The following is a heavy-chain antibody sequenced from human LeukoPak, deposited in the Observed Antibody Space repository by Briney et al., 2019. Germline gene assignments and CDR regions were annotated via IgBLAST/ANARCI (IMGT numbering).Heavy chain of an antibody. Sequence: SVKVSCKASGGTFSSYAISWVRQAPGQGLEWMGRIIPIFGTANYAQKFQGRVTITTDESTSTAYMELSSLRSEDTAVYYCARDHSFPRYYDILTGYYYMDVWGKGTTVTVSS. CDR3: ARDHSFPRYYDILTGYYYMDV. J-gene: IGHJ6*03. CDR2: IIPIFGTA. V-gene: IGHV1-69*05. CDR1: GGTFSSYA. D-gene: IGHD3-9*01.